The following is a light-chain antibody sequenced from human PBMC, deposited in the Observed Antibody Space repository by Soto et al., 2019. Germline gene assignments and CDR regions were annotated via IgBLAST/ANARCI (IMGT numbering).Light chain of an antibody. V-gene: IGKV1-39*01. Sequence: DIQMTQSPSSLSAAVGDRVTITCRASQSISSYLNWYQQKPGKAPKLLIYAASSWQSWVPSRFRGSGSGTDFTLTISSLQHAEFTTYYSQQSYSTPLTFGGGTKVAIK. CDR3: QQSYSTPLT. CDR2: AAS. CDR1: QSISSY. J-gene: IGKJ4*01.